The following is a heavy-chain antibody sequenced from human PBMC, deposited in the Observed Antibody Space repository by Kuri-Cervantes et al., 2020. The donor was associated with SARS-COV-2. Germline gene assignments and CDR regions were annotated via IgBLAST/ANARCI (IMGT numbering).Heavy chain of an antibody. CDR3: AKATLPFDY. Sequence: GGSLRLSCVASGSTFSAYTLNWVRQAPGKGLEWVSSITRSSVYISYADSLKGRFTISRDNSKNTLYLQMNSLRAEDTAVYYCAKATLPFDYWGQGTLVTVSS. CDR2: ITRSSVYI. V-gene: IGHV3-21*04. J-gene: IGHJ4*02. CDR1: GSTFSAYT. D-gene: IGHD5/OR15-5a*01.